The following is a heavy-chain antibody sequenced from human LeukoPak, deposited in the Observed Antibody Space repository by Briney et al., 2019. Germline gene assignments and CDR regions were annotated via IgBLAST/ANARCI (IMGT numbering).Heavy chain of an antibody. D-gene: IGHD6-6*01. Sequence: GGSLRLSCAASGFTFSSYGMHWVRQAPGKGLEWVAVISYDGSNKYYADSVKGRFTISRDNSKNTLYLQMNSLRAEDTAVYYCAKGAPRGIAARPYYFDYWGQGTLVTVSS. J-gene: IGHJ4*02. CDR2: ISYDGSNK. V-gene: IGHV3-30*18. CDR1: GFTFSSYG. CDR3: AKGAPRGIAARPYYFDY.